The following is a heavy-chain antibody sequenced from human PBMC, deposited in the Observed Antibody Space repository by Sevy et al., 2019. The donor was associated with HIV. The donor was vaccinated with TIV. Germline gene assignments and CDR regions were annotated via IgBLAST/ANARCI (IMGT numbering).Heavy chain of an antibody. CDR3: ARETDYYYYMDV. Sequence: SETLSLTCTVSGGSISTYYWSWIRQPPGKRLEWIGYVYYSGSTNYNPALKSRVTISVDTSKNQFSLKLSALTAADTAVYYCARETDYYYYMDVWGKGTTVTVSS. CDR1: GGSISTYY. V-gene: IGHV4-59*01. CDR2: VYYSGST. D-gene: IGHD2-21*02. J-gene: IGHJ6*03.